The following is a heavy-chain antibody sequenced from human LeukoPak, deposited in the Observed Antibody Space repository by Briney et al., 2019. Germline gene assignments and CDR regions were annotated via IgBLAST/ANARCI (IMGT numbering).Heavy chain of an antibody. CDR2: ISGSGGST. CDR1: GFTFSSYA. V-gene: IGHV3-23*01. J-gene: IGHJ4*02. D-gene: IGHD2-2*01. CDR3: AKALYQPLLSPTPFDY. Sequence: QTGGSLRLSCAASGFTFSSYAMSWVRQAPGKGLEWVSAISGSGGSTYYADSVKGRFTISRDNPKNTLYLQMNSLRAEDTAVYYCAKALYQPLLSPTPFDYWGQGTLVAVSS.